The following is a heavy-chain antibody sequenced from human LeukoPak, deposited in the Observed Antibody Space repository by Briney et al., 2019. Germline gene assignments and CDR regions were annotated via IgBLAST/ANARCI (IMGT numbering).Heavy chain of an antibody. V-gene: IGHV1-2*06. J-gene: IGHJ4*02. Sequence: VXCKASGYTFTGYYMHWVRQAPGQGLEWMGRINANSGGTNYAQKFQGRVTMTRDTSISTAYMELSRLTSDDTAVYYCARVPREYSYGIYDYWGQGTLVTVSS. CDR2: INANSGGT. CDR1: GYTFTGYY. D-gene: IGHD5-18*01. CDR3: ARVPREYSYGIYDY.